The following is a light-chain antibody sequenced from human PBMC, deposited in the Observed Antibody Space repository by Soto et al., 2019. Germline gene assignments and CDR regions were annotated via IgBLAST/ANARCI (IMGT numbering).Light chain of an antibody. CDR2: GVS. V-gene: IGKV3-15*01. CDR3: QQYNNWPQT. Sequence: ERVMTQSPVTLSVSPGESVTLSCRASQSVGTNLAWYQQKPGQAPSLLIYGVSTRATGIPTRFSGRGSGRQFSLTISSLQSEDFAVYYWQQYNNWPQTFGQGTKVEIK. J-gene: IGKJ1*01. CDR1: QSVGTN.